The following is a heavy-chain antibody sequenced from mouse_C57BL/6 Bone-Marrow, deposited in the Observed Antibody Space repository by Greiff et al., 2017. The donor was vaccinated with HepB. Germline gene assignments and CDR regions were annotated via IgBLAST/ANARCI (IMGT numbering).Heavy chain of an antibody. D-gene: IGHD1-1*01. J-gene: IGHJ2*01. Sequence: VKDRFTISRDDSESMLYLQMNNLKTEDTAMYYCVRAVVAYYFDYWGQGTTLTGSS. CDR3: VRAVVAYYFDY. V-gene: IGHV10-1*01.